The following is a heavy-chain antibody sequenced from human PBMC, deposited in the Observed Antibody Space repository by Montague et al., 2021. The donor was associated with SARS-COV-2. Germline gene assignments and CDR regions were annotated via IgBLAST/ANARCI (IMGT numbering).Heavy chain of an antibody. Sequence: SLRLSCAASRFTFNTYTMHWVRQAPGKGLQWVAVISYDGSKKYYIDSVKGRFTISRDNSRNTLSLQMNSLRSEDSAVYYCARDGSVYASNYFYVMDVWGQGTMVTVSS. J-gene: IGHJ6*02. CDR3: ARDGSVYASNYFYVMDV. CDR2: ISYDGSKK. D-gene: IGHD5/OR15-5a*01. V-gene: IGHV3-30*04. CDR1: RFTFNTYT.